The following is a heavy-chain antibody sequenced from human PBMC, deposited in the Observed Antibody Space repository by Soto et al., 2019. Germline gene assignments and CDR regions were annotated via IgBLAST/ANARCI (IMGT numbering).Heavy chain of an antibody. D-gene: IGHD3-3*01. Sequence: GGSLRLSCAASGFTISGYTMHWVRQSPGKGLEWVAVISYDGTYKYYAVSVRGRFTISRDNSKNMLYLQMNSLRAEDSALYYCVRVFSSNWFDPWGQGTPVTVSS. J-gene: IGHJ5*02. CDR3: VRVFSSNWFDP. CDR1: GFTISGYT. CDR2: ISYDGTYK. V-gene: IGHV3-30-3*01.